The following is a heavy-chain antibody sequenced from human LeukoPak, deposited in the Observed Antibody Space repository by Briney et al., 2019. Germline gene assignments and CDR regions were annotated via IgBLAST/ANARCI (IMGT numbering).Heavy chain of an antibody. Sequence: GGSLRLSCAAYGFTFSTYAMNWARQAPGKGLEWVSGISSSGGNTYYADSVKGRFTISRDNSKNTLYLQMNSLRAEDTAVYYCAKDTLARTDGYTYGAFDMWGQGTMITVSS. V-gene: IGHV3-23*01. CDR3: AKDTLARTDGYTYGAFDM. D-gene: IGHD5-24*01. CDR2: ISSSGGNT. CDR1: GFTFSTYA. J-gene: IGHJ3*02.